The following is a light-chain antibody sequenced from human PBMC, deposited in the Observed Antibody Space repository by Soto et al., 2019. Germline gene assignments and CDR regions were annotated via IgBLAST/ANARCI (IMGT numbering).Light chain of an antibody. CDR2: DAS. CDR3: QKHRNWQWT. J-gene: IGKJ1*01. CDR1: QSVSSY. V-gene: IGKV3-11*01. Sequence: EIVLTQSPATLSLSPGERATLSCRASQSVSSYLAWYQQKPGQAPRLLIYDASNMATGIPARFSGSGSATDFTLTICILVPEKFAVDYYQKHRNWQWTFRQGTKVDIK.